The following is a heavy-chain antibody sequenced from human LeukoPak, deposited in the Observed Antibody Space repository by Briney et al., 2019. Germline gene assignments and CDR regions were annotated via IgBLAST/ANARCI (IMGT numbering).Heavy chain of an antibody. V-gene: IGHV3-53*01. CDR3: ARGNIGGAFDI. Sequence: PGGSLRLSCAASGFTISSNYMGWVRQAPGKGLEWVSLIYSGGNTYYADSVKGRFTISRDNSKNTLYLQMNSLRAEDTAVYYCARGNIGGAFDIWGQGTMVTVSS. D-gene: IGHD1/OR15-1a*01. CDR2: IYSGGNT. CDR1: GFTISSNY. J-gene: IGHJ3*02.